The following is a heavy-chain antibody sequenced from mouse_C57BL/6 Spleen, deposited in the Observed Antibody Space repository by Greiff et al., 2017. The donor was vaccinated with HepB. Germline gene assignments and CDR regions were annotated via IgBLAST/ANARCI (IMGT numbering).Heavy chain of an antibody. CDR1: GYTFISYW. CDR3: ARWDYDYLYAMGY. V-gene: IGHV1-52*01. J-gene: IGHJ4*01. D-gene: IGHD2-4*01. CDR2: IDPSDSET. Sequence: VQLQQPGAELVRPGSSVKLSCKASGYTFISYWMHWVKQRPIQGLEWIGNIDPSDSETHYNQKFKDKATLTVDKSSSTAYMQLSSLTSEDSAVYCCARWDYDYLYAMGYWGQGTSVTVAS.